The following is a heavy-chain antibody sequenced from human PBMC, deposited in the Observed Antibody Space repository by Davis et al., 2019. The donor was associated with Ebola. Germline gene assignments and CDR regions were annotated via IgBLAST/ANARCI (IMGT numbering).Heavy chain of an antibody. CDR3: ARDEDGYNWNLGIGYFDY. CDR2: IGTAGDT. V-gene: IGHV3-13*01. CDR1: GFTFSSYD. J-gene: IGHJ4*02. D-gene: IGHD1-20*01. Sequence: GESLKISCAASGFTFSSYDMHWVRQATGKGLEWVSAIGTAGDTYYPGSVKGRFTISRENAKNSLYLQMNSLRAGDTAVYYCARDEDGYNWNLGIGYFDYWGQGTLVTVSS.